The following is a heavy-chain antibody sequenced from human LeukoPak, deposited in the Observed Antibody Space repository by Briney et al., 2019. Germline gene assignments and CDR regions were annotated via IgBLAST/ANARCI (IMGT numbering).Heavy chain of an antibody. J-gene: IGHJ6*03. CDR2: TYYRSKRYY. CDR3: ARGPQLVDYYYIDV. V-gene: IGHV6-1*01. Sequence: SQTLSLTCAISEYSVSSNSAAWNWIRQSPSRGLEWLGRTYYRSKRYYDYAVSVKSRITINPDTSKNQFSLQLNSVTPEDTAVYYCARGPQLVDYYYIDVWGKGTTVTVSS. D-gene: IGHD6-13*01. CDR1: EYSVSSNSAA.